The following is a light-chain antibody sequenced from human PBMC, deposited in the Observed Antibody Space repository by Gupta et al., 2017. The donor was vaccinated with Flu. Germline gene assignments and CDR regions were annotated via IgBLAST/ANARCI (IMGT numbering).Light chain of an antibody. Sequence: SSDVGTYSFVSWYQQRPGKGPTLMIYEDIERPSGVSNRLSASKSGNTASLTISGLQAEDEADYYCCSYAGTTKFVFGTGTKVTVL. CDR3: CSYAGTTKFV. V-gene: IGLV2-23*01. J-gene: IGLJ1*01. CDR2: EDI. CDR1: SSDVGTYSF.